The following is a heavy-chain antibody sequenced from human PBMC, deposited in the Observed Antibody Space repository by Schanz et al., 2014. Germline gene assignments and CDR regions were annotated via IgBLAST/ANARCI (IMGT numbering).Heavy chain of an antibody. CDR1: GFMFSSYG. V-gene: IGHV3-33*08. D-gene: IGHD3-10*01. Sequence: VQLLESGGGLVQPGGSLRLSCAASGFMFSSYGMHWVRQAPGKGLEWVGVISYDGSKKSYADSVKGRFTISRDNAKISLYLQMDRLRAEDTAVYRCVSSGSYSSYALWGQGALVTVSS. J-gene: IGHJ4*02. CDR3: VSSGSYSSYAL. CDR2: ISYDGSKK.